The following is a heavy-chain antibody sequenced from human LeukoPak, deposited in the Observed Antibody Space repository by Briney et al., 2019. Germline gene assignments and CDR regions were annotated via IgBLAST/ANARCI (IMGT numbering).Heavy chain of an antibody. D-gene: IGHD1-26*01. V-gene: IGHV3-53*01. CDR3: ARDGGAHSP. Sequence: PGGSLRLSCAASGFPVSTNFINWVRQAPGKGLEWVSLIYNDGSTYYADSVKGRFTISRDNSKNTVYLQMNNLRVEDTALYYCARDGGAHSPWGQGTLVIVSS. CDR1: GFPVSTNF. J-gene: IGHJ5*02. CDR2: IYNDGST.